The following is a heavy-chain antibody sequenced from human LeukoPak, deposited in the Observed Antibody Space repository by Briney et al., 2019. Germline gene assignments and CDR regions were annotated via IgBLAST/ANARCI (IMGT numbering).Heavy chain of an antibody. CDR3: TTAHCGSTSCQF. V-gene: IGHV3-15*07. D-gene: IGHD2-2*01. Sequence: GGSLRLSCAASSFTFSNAWMNWVRQAPGKGLEWVGRIKSKTDGGTADYAAPVKGRFTISRDDSKNTLYLQMNNLKTEDTAVYYCTTAHCGSTSCQFWGQGTLVTVSS. J-gene: IGHJ4*02. CDR2: IKSKTDGGTA. CDR1: SFTFSNAW.